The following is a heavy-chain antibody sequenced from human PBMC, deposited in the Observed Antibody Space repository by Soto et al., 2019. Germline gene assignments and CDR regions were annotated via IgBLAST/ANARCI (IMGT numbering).Heavy chain of an antibody. V-gene: IGHV4-59*01. Sequence: SETLSLTCTISSGSINFYYWTWIRQSPGKGLEWIGYVAYNGTTTYNPSLKSRVTISLDTAKSRFSLRLTSATAADTATYYCARGQYFSLWSGLKYYFDQWGQGAQVTVSS. CDR1: SGSINFYY. D-gene: IGHD3-3*01. CDR2: VAYNGTT. J-gene: IGHJ4*02. CDR3: ARGQYFSLWSGLKYYFDQ.